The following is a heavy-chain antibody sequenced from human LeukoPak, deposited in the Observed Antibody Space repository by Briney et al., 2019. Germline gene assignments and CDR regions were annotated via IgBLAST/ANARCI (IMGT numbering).Heavy chain of an antibody. Sequence: SETLSLTCTVSGGSVDSGDYYWSWIRQPPGKGLEWIGYIYYSGSTNYNPSLKSRVTISVDTSKNQFSLKLSSVTAADTAVYYCARVPGRYYDSSGYSTLPEDYYFDYWGQGTLVTVSS. CDR2: IYYSGST. CDR1: GGSVDSGDYY. CDR3: ARVPGRYYDSSGYSTLPEDYYFDY. D-gene: IGHD3-22*01. V-gene: IGHV4-61*08. J-gene: IGHJ4*02.